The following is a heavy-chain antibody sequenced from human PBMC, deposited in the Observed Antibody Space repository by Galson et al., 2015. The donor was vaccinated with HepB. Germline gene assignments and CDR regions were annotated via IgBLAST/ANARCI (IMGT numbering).Heavy chain of an antibody. Sequence: SVKVSCKAFGYTFTSHAIHWVRQAPGQNLEWMGWIVAGNGNTKYSQNFQGRVTFTRDTSASTAYVELSSLGSDDTAVYYWARKYCNSTGCYSGSFNMWGHGTMVTVSS. CDR2: IVAGNGNT. CDR3: ARKYCNSTGCYSGSFNM. CDR1: GYTFTSHA. J-gene: IGHJ3*02. D-gene: IGHD2-2*01. V-gene: IGHV1-3*01.